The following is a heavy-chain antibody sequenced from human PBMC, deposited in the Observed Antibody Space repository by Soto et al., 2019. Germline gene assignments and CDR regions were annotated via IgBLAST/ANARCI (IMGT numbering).Heavy chain of an antibody. D-gene: IGHD5-12*01. V-gene: IGHV3-30*03. CDR1: GFTFTAYG. CDR3: VRPLRTGYTGYYGMAF. CDR2: ISYDGSSK. Sequence: VGSLRLSCAASGFTFTAYGMHWVRQSPGKGLEWVAFISYDGSSKHYAESLKGRLTISRDNSENTVDLQMDSLRPDDTAVFYCVRPLRTGYTGYYGMAFWGQGTTVTVSS. J-gene: IGHJ6*02.